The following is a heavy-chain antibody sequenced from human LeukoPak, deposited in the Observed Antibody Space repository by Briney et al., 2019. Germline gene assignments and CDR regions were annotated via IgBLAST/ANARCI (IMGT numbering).Heavy chain of an antibody. V-gene: IGHV4-59*08. D-gene: IGHD3-22*01. Sequence: SETLSLTCTVSGGSISGYYWSWIRQPPGKGLEWIGHIYYNGTTSYSPSLKSRVALSVDTSKDQFSLKATSVTAADTAVYYCARLRYFSDSTGYYGENYYGMDVWGQGTTVTVSS. CDR2: IYYNGTT. CDR1: GGSISGYY. J-gene: IGHJ6*02. CDR3: ARLRYFSDSTGYYGENYYGMDV.